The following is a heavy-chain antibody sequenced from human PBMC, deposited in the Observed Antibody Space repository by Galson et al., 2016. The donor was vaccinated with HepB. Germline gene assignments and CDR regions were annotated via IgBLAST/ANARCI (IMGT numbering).Heavy chain of an antibody. V-gene: IGHV3-23*01. CDR1: GFTFSSYW. CDR2: VSGSGDNT. D-gene: IGHD6-13*01. Sequence: SLRLSCAASGFTFSSYWMSWVRQAPGKGLEWVSVVSGSGDNTYYADSVKGRLTISRDNSNNTLFLQMNSLRVEDTAVYYCAKGRSAIAAAGLNYWGQGTLVTVSS. J-gene: IGHJ4*02. CDR3: AKGRSAIAAAGLNY.